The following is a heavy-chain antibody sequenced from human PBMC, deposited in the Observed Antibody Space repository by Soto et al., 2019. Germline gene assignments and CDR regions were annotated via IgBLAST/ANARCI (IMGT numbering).Heavy chain of an antibody. D-gene: IGHD3-10*01. J-gene: IGHJ6*04. Sequence: QVQLVESGGGVVQPGGSLRLSCVASGFDFGSYGMQWVRRAPGKGLEWMAVIRYDGSTAYYADSVKGRFTISRDKSKNTLFLHLNSLTAEVTAVYFCARAGVRVFFVPIFYGLDVWGNGTTGTVSS. CDR3: ARAGVRVFFVPIFYGLDV. CDR2: IRYDGSTA. CDR1: GFDFGSYG. V-gene: IGHV3-33*01.